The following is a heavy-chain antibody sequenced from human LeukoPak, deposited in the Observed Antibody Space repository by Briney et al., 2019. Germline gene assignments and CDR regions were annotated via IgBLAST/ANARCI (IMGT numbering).Heavy chain of an antibody. V-gene: IGHV3-23*01. Sequence: GGSLRLSCAASGFTFSSYAMSWVRQAPGKGLVWVSRINSDGINTSYADSVKGRFTISRDNSKNTLYLQMNNLRADDTAFYYCARESGYAVGDFWGRGTLVTVSS. CDR1: GFTFSSYA. D-gene: IGHD5-12*01. CDR3: ARESGYAVGDF. CDR2: INSDGINT. J-gene: IGHJ4*02.